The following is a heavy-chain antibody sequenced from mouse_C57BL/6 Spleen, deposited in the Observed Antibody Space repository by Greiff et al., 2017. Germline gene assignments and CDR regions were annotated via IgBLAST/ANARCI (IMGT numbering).Heavy chain of an antibody. Sequence: QVQLQQSGAELVKPGASVKISCKASGYAFSSYWLNWVKQRPGKGLEWIGQIYPGDGDTNYNGKFKGKATLTADKSSSPAYMQLSSLTSEDSAVYFCARSTTVVARWYFDVWGTGTTVTVSS. CDR1: GYAFSSYW. D-gene: IGHD1-1*01. J-gene: IGHJ1*03. CDR3: ARSTTVVARWYFDV. CDR2: IYPGDGDT. V-gene: IGHV1-80*01.